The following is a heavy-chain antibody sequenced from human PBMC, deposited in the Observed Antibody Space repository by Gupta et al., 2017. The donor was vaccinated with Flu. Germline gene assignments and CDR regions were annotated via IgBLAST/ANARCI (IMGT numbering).Heavy chain of an antibody. CDR2: IYYSGST. CDR1: GGSISSSSYY. D-gene: IGHD6-19*01. Sequence: QLQLQESGPGLVKPSETLSLTCTVSGGSISSSSYYWGWIRQPPGKGVEWIGSIYYSGSTYYNPSLKSRVTISVDTSKNQFSLKLSSVTAADTAVYYCARHIAVAGHNWFDPWGQGTLVTVSS. J-gene: IGHJ5*02. V-gene: IGHV4-39*01. CDR3: ARHIAVAGHNWFDP.